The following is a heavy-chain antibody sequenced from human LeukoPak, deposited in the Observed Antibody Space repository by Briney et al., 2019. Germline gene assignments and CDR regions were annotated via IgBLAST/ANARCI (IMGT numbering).Heavy chain of an antibody. CDR2: INHSGST. D-gene: IGHD5-18*01. J-gene: IGHJ1*01. Sequence: SETLSLTCAVYGGSFSGYYWSWIRQPPGKGLEWIGEINHSGSTNYNPSLKSRVTISVDTSKNQFSLKLSSVTAADTAVYYCARDGRSYGEVQHWGQGTLVTVSS. CDR3: ARDGRSYGEVQH. CDR1: GGSFSGYY. V-gene: IGHV4-34*01.